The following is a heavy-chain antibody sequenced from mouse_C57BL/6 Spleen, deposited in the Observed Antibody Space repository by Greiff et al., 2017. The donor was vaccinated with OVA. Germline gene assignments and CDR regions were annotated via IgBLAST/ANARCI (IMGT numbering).Heavy chain of an antibody. CDR2: IDPSDSYT. Sequence: QVQLQQPGAELVKPGASVKLSCKASGYTFTSYWMPWVKQRPGQGLEWIGEIDPSDSYTNYNQKFKGKATLTVDTSSSTAYMQLSSLTSEDSAVYDCARGGGPYCGDYWGQGTTLTVSS. D-gene: IGHD1-1*02. CDR1: GYTFTSYW. CDR3: ARGGGPYCGDY. J-gene: IGHJ2*01. V-gene: IGHV1-50*01.